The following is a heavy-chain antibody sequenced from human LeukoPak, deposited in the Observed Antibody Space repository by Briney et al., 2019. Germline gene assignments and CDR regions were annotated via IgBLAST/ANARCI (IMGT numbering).Heavy chain of an antibody. Sequence: PGGSLRLSCAASGFTFSSYGMSWVRQAPGKGLEWVSAISGSGGSTYYADSVKGRFTISRDNSKNTLYLQMDSLRAEDTAVYYCAKDFRRDEYYYGSGTLRYFDYWGQGTLVTVSS. J-gene: IGHJ4*02. CDR1: GFTFSSYG. D-gene: IGHD3-10*01. CDR3: AKDFRRDEYYYGSGTLRYFDY. CDR2: ISGSGGST. V-gene: IGHV3-23*01.